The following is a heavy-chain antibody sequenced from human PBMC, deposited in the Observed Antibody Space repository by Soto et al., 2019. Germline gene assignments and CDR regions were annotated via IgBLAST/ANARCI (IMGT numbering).Heavy chain of an antibody. Sequence: PSETLSLTCRVSGVSISSNLDYWSWIRQHPEKGLEWIGYINHSGTTYYNPSLKSRLTMSVDTSENQFSLRLSSVTAADTAIYYCVRGPSYYFDTTGYYFFDSWGQGTRVTAPQ. CDR3: VRGPSYYFDTTGYYFFDS. D-gene: IGHD3-22*01. J-gene: IGHJ4*02. CDR1: GVSISSNLDY. V-gene: IGHV4-31*03. CDR2: INHSGTT.